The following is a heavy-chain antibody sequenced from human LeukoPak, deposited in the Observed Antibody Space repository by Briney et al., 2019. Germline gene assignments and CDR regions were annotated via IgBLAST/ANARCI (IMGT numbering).Heavy chain of an antibody. V-gene: IGHV3-7*01. J-gene: IGHJ4*02. CDR3: TKYYGSGRYYFDY. D-gene: IGHD3-10*01. Sequence: QTGGSLRLSCAASGFTFSSYWMSWVRQAPGKGLEWVANIKQDGSEKYYVDSVKGRFIISRDKAKNSLYLQMNSLRAEDTAVYYCTKYYGSGRYYFDYWGQGTLVTVSS. CDR2: IKQDGSEK. CDR1: GFTFSSYW.